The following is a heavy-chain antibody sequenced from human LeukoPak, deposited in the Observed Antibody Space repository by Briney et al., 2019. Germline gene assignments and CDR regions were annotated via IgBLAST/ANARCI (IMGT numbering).Heavy chain of an antibody. CDR3: ARDGVTGIHYYYYYMDV. D-gene: IGHD5-18*01. V-gene: IGHV3-48*03. Sequence: GGSLRLSCAASGFTFSSYEMNWVRQAPGKGLEWVSYISSSGSTIYYADSVKGRFTISRDNAKNSLYLQMNSLRAEDTAVYYCARDGVTGIHYYYYYMDVXGKGTTVXVS. J-gene: IGHJ6*03. CDR1: GFTFSSYE. CDR2: ISSSGSTI.